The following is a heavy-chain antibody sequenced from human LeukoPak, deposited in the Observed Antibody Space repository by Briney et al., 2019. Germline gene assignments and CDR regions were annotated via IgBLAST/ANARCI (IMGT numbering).Heavy chain of an antibody. CDR3: ARADPYGDFFT. Sequence: SETLSLTCTVSGGSISSGDYYLSWIRQPPGKGLEWIGYIYYSGSTYYNPSLKSRVTISVDTSKNQFSLKLSSVTAADTAVYYCARADPYGDFFTWGQGTLVTVSS. V-gene: IGHV4-30-4*01. CDR2: IYYSGST. D-gene: IGHD4-17*01. J-gene: IGHJ4*02. CDR1: GGSISSGDYY.